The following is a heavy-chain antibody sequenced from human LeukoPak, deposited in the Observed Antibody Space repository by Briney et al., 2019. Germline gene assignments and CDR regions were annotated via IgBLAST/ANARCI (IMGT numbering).Heavy chain of an antibody. CDR3: GRDKDAYIPGTPDY. J-gene: IGHJ4*02. CDR2: ISANNGNT. Sequence: ASVRVPCKASGYTFTNYGISWVRAAPGQELEWMGWISANNGNTNYAQKFQGRVTMTTDTSTTTAYMELRSPRSDDTAVYYCGRDKDAYIPGTPDYWGQGTLVTVSS. CDR1: GYTFTNYG. V-gene: IGHV1-18*01. D-gene: IGHD5-24*01.